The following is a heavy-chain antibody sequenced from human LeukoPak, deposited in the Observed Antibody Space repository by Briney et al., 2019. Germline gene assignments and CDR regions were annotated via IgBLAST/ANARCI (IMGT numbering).Heavy chain of an antibody. CDR2: ISGSGGST. Sequence: GGSLRLSCAASGFTFSSYAMSWVRQAPGKGLEWVSAISGSGGSTYYADSVKGRFTISRDNSKNTVYLQMNSLRAEDTAVYYCAKEGGGDIVVVPAAFAHAFDIWGQGTMVTVSS. CDR1: GFTFSSYA. J-gene: IGHJ3*02. V-gene: IGHV3-23*01. D-gene: IGHD2-2*01. CDR3: AKEGGGDIVVVPAAFAHAFDI.